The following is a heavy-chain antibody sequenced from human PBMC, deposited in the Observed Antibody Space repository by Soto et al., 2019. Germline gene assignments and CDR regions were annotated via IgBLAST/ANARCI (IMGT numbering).Heavy chain of an antibody. CDR2: ISGSGGST. CDR3: AKVPRRVVYAMVDSDY. J-gene: IGHJ4*02. V-gene: IGHV3-23*01. D-gene: IGHD2-8*02. CDR1: GFTFSSYA. Sequence: GGSLRLSCAASGFTFSSYAMSWVRQAPGKGLERVSAISGSGGSTYYADSVKGRFTISRDNSKNTLYLQMNSLRAEDTAVYYCAKVPRRVVYAMVDSDYWGQGTLVTVSS.